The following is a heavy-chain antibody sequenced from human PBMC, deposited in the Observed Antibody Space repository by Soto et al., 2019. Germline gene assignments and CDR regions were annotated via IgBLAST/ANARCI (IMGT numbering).Heavy chain of an antibody. J-gene: IGHJ5*02. CDR3: ARDPLRLYDSSGYNWCDP. D-gene: IGHD3-22*01. CDR2: ISAYNGNT. Sequence: ASVKVSCKASGYTFTSYGISWVRQAPGQGLEWMGWISAYNGNTNYAQKLQGRVTMTTDTSTSTAYMELRSLRSDDTAVYYCARDPLRLYDSSGYNWCDPWGQGTLVTVSS. CDR1: GYTFTSYG. V-gene: IGHV1-18*01.